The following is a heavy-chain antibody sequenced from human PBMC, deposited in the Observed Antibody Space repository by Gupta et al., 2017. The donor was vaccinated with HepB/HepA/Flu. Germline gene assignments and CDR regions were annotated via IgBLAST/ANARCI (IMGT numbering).Heavy chain of an antibody. Sequence: QVQLVQSGAEVKKPGSSVKVSCKASGGTFSSYAISWVRQAPGQGLEWMGRIIPILGIANYAQKFQGRVTITADKSTSTAYMELSSLRSEDTAVYYCARGSLIAVGSAFDYWGQGTLVTVSS. J-gene: IGHJ4*02. CDR2: IIPILGIA. CDR3: ARGSLIAVGSAFDY. D-gene: IGHD6-19*01. V-gene: IGHV1-69*04. CDR1: GGTFSSYA.